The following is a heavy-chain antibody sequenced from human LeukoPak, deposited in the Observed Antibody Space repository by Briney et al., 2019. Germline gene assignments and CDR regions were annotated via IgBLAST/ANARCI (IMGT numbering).Heavy chain of an antibody. J-gene: IGHJ4*02. CDR2: IYTSGST. CDR1: GGSISGYY. CDR3: ARAYSRSYSHFDD. Sequence: SETLSLTCTVSGGSISGYYGSWIRQPPGKGLEWIGYIYTSGSTNYNPSLKSRVTISVDTSKDQFPLRLSSVTAADTALYFCARAYSRSYSHFDDWGQGTLVTVSS. V-gene: IGHV4-4*09. D-gene: IGHD1-26*01.